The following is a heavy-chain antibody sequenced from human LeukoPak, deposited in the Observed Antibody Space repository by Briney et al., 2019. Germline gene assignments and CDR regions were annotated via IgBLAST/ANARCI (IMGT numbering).Heavy chain of an antibody. V-gene: IGHV4-30-4*01. Sequence: SETLSLTCTVSGGSISSGDYYWSWIRRPPGKGMEWIGYIYYSGSTYYNPSLKSRVTISVDTSENQFSLKLSSVTAADTAVYYCARDIDSGSSEFDYWGQGTLVTVSS. CDR3: ARDIDSGSSEFDY. D-gene: IGHD1-26*01. J-gene: IGHJ4*02. CDR1: GGSISSGDYY. CDR2: IYYSGST.